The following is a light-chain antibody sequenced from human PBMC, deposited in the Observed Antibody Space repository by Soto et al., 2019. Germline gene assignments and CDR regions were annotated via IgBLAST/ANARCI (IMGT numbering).Light chain of an antibody. Sequence: DVVMTQSPLSLPVSLGQPASISCKSSQGLLYGDGHTYLNWFQLRPGQSPRRLIYKVSDRDSGVPDRFSGSGSGTDFALKISRVEAEDVGVYYCMQGTHWPITFGQGTRLENK. V-gene: IGKV2-30*01. CDR2: KVS. CDR3: MQGTHWPIT. CDR1: QGLLYGDGHTY. J-gene: IGKJ5*01.